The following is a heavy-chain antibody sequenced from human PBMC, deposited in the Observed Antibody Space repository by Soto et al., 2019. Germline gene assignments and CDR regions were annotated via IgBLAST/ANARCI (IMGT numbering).Heavy chain of an antibody. CDR1: GYSFTSYW. CDR3: ARSRRYSSSSLKNLFDY. CDR2: IDPSDSYT. J-gene: IGHJ4*02. Sequence: GESLKISCKGSGYSFTSYWISWVRQMPGKGLEWMGRIDPSDSYTNYSPSFQGHVTISADKSISTAYLQWSSLKASDTAMYYCARSRRYSSSSLKNLFDYWGQGTLVTVSS. V-gene: IGHV5-10-1*01. D-gene: IGHD6-6*01.